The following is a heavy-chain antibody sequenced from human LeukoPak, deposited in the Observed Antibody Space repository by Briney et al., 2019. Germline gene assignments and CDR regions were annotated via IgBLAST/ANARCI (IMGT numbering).Heavy chain of an antibody. J-gene: IGHJ4*02. CDR2: IYWDDDK. D-gene: IGHD6-13*01. CDR1: GFSLSTSGVC. CDR3: ALIKESPGIAAAGTNY. Sequence: SGPTLVNPTQTLTLTCTFSGFSLSTSGVCVGWIRQPPGKALEWLALIYWDDDKRYSPSLKSRLTITKDTSKNQVVLTMTNMDPVDTATYYCALIKESPGIAAAGTNYWGQGTLVTVSS. V-gene: IGHV2-5*02.